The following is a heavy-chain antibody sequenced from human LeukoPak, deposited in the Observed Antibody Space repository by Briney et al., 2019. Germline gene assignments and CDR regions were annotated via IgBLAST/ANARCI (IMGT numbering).Heavy chain of an antibody. Sequence: SGGSLRLSCAASGFTFSSYSMNWVRQAPGKGLEWVSSISSSSGYIYYADSVKGGFTISRDNAKNSLYLQMNSLRAEDTAVYYCARDIIAVAVYWGQGTLVTVSS. CDR3: ARDIIAVAVY. CDR1: GFTFSSYS. D-gene: IGHD6-19*01. CDR2: ISSSSGYI. J-gene: IGHJ4*02. V-gene: IGHV3-21*01.